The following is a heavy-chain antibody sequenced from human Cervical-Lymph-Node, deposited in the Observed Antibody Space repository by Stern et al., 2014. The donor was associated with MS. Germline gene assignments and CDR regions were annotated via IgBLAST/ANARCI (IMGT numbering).Heavy chain of an antibody. CDR3: ASLRGGMDV. D-gene: IGHD3-10*01. V-gene: IGHV4-39*01. CDR1: GGSISSSSYY. J-gene: IGHJ6*02. CDR2: VYYSGST. Sequence: QLQLQESGPGLVKPAETLSLHCTVSGGSISSSSYYWGWIRQPPGKGLEWIGNVYYSGSTSYNPSLKSRATISLDTSKTQFSRRLASVTASDTGVYYCASLRGGMDVWGQGTTVAVSS.